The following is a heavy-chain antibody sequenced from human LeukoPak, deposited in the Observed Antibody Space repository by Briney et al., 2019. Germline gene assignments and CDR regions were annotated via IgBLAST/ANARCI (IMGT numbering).Heavy chain of an antibody. Sequence: PSETLSLTCTVSGVSTSSSNSYWGWIRQPPGKGLEWIGSIYYSGNTYYNASLKSQVSISIDTSKNQFSLRLTSVTAADTAVYYCARQTGSGLFILPGGQGTLVTVSS. CDR2: IYYSGNT. J-gene: IGHJ4*02. V-gene: IGHV4-39*01. D-gene: IGHD3/OR15-3a*01. CDR3: ARQTGSGLFILP. CDR1: GVSTSSSNSY.